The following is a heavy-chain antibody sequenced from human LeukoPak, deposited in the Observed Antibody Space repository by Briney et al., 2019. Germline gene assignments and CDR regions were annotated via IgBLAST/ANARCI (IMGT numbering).Heavy chain of an antibody. J-gene: IGHJ4*02. D-gene: IGHD3-22*01. CDR1: GFTFSSYS. CDR3: ASPLPSGY. Sequence: GGSLRPSCAASGFTFSSYSMNWVRQAPGKGLEWVSSISSSSTYIYYADSVKGRFTISRDNAKNSLYLQMNSLRAEDTAVYYCASPLPSGYWGQGTLVIVSS. CDR2: ISSSSTYI. V-gene: IGHV3-21*01.